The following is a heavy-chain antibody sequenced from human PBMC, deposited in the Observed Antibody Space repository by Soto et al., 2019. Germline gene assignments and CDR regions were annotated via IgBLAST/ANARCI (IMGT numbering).Heavy chain of an antibody. J-gene: IGHJ4*02. CDR3: TRHREDDDGVFCSGYTTPIIH. CDR1: GFTFSGSA. V-gene: IGHV3-73*01. D-gene: IGHD3-3*01. Sequence: GGSLRLSCAASGFTFSGSAMHWVRQASGKGLEWVGRIRRKANSYAAAYAASVKGRLTISSDDSKNTAYLQMNSLKTEDTAVYYWTRHREDDDGVFCSGYTTPIIHWGQGTPVTVSS. CDR2: IRRKANSYAA.